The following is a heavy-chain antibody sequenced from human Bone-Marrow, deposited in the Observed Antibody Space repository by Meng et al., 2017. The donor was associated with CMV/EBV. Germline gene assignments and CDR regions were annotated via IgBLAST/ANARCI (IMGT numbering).Heavy chain of an antibody. CDR3: ARSPVEMATITEYYYGKDV. V-gene: IGHV1-18*01. Sequence: ASVKVSCKASGYTFTSYGISWARQAPGQGLEWMGWISAYNGNTNYAQKLQGRVTMTTDTSTSTAYMELRSLRSDDTAVYYCARSPVEMATITEYYYGKDVWGQGTTVTVSS. J-gene: IGHJ6*02. D-gene: IGHD5-24*01. CDR2: ISAYNGNT. CDR1: GYTFTSYG.